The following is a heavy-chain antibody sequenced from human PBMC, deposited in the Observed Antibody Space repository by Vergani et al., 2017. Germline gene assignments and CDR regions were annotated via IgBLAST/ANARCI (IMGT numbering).Heavy chain of an antibody. CDR3: ARGSXLGGSCYKPLFDY. D-gene: IGHD2-15*01. CDR2: IYVSGIT. Sequence: QVQLQESGPGLVKPSQTLALTCTVSGASINNDFYYWHWIRQPAGKGLEWIGRIYVSGITDYNSSLQSRVSMSVDTSKNQFSLNLTSVTAADTAVYFCARGSXLGGSCYKPLFDYWDQGILVTVSS. J-gene: IGHJ4*02. V-gene: IGHV4-61*02. CDR1: GASINNDFYY.